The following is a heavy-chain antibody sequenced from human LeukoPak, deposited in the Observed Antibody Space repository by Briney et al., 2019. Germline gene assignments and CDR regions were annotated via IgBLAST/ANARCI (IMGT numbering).Heavy chain of an antibody. V-gene: IGHV4-34*01. CDR2: INHSGST. D-gene: IGHD3-22*01. CDR1: GGSFSGYY. CDR3: AGGPYYYDSSGYYYY. J-gene: IGHJ4*02. Sequence: PSETLSLTCAVYGGSFSGYYWSWIRQPPGKGLEWIGEINHSGSTNYNPSLKSGVTISVDTSKNQFALKLSSVPAADTAVYYFAGGPYYYDSSGYYYYWGQGTLVTVSS.